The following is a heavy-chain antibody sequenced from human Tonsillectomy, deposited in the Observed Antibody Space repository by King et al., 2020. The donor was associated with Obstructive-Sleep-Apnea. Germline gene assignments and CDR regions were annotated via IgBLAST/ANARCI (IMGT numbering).Heavy chain of an antibody. Sequence: VQLVESGGGLVQPGRSLRLSCAASGFTFDDYAMHWVRQAPGEGREWVSGIGWYSDSIAHADAVKCRLTISSDNAKNSLYLQMNSLRAEDTALYYCAKVGSKESFGPNYFDYWGQGTLVTVSS. J-gene: IGHJ4*02. CDR1: GFTFDDYA. V-gene: IGHV3-9*01. D-gene: IGHD3-10*01. CDR2: IGWYSDSI. CDR3: AKVGSKESFGPNYFDY.